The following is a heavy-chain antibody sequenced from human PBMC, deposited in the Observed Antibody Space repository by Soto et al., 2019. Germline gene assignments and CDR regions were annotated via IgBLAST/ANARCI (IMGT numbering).Heavy chain of an antibody. V-gene: IGHV3-74*01. CDR2: IHSDGSVS. Sequence: EVQLVESGGGLVQPGGSLRLSCAASGFTFSNYWMYWVRQAPGKGLVWVSRIHSDGSVSSYADSVKGRLTISRDNVKNTLYLQMDSLRAADTAVYYCARGDCVGGTCYSVAGSFYYYMDVWGKGTTVTVFS. D-gene: IGHD2-15*01. J-gene: IGHJ6*03. CDR3: ARGDCVGGTCYSVAGSFYYYMDV. CDR1: GFTFSNYW.